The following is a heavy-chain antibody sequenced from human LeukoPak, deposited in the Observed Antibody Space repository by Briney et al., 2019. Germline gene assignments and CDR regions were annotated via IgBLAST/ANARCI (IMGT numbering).Heavy chain of an antibody. CDR1: GYTFTSYG. CDR3: ARGQENEAVAETGGFDP. Sequence: ASVKVSCKASGYTFTSYGISWVRQAPGQGLEWMGWISAYNGNTNYAQKFQGRVTMTRDTSISTAYMELSRLRSDDTAVYYCARGQENEAVAETGGFDPWGQGTLVAVSS. D-gene: IGHD6-19*01. V-gene: IGHV1-18*01. J-gene: IGHJ5*02. CDR2: ISAYNGNT.